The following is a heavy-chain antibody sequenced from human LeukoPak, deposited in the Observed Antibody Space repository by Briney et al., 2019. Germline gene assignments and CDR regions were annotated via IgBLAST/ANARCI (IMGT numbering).Heavy chain of an antibody. CDR3: ARHSYSKRLYYYYMDV. CDR1: GYTFTIYD. V-gene: IGHV1-8*01. Sequence: GASVTVSFKSSGYTFTIYDINWVRQAPGQGREWMGWMNPNSGNTGYAQKFQGRVTMTRNTSISTAYMELSNLRSEDTAVYYCARHSYSKRLYYYYMDVWGKGTTVTVSS. D-gene: IGHD4-11*01. CDR2: MNPNSGNT. J-gene: IGHJ6*03.